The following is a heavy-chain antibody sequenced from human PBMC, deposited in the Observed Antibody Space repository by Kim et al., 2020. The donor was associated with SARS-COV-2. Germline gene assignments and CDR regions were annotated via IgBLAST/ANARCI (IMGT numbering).Heavy chain of an antibody. CDR1: GYTFTSYA. V-gene: IGHV7-4-1*02. D-gene: IGHD3-3*01. CDR2: INTNTGNP. J-gene: IGHJ6*02. Sequence: ASVKVSCKASGYTFTSYAMNWVRQAPGQGLEWMGWINTNTGNPTYAQGFTGRFVFSLDTSVSTAYLQISSLKAEDTAVYYCARYYTSPIFLEWTRYYYYGMDVWGQGTTVTVSS. CDR3: ARYYTSPIFLEWTRYYYYGMDV.